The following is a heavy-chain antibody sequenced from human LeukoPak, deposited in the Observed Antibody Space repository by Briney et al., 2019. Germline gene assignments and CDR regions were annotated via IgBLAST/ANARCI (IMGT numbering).Heavy chain of an antibody. Sequence: GGSLRLSCAASGFTFSSYGMHWVRQAPGKGLEWVAVTSFDESNKYNADSVKGRFTISRDNSKNTVYLQMNSLRAEVTAVYYCAKDFLGISGYFDYWGQGTLVTVSS. CDR3: AKDFLGISGYFDY. CDR2: TSFDESNK. D-gene: IGHD7-27*01. CDR1: GFTFSSYG. V-gene: IGHV3-30*18. J-gene: IGHJ4*02.